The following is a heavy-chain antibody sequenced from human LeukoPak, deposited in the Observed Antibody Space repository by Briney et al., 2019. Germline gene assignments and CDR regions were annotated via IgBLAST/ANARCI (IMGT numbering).Heavy chain of an antibody. CDR3: ARFRHYLRVRGLTRSDYYYYYYMDV. Sequence: GGSLRLSCAASGFTFDDYAMHWVRQAPGKGLEWVSLISWDGGSTYYADSVKGRFTISRDNAKNSLYLQMNSLRAEDTAVYYCARFRHYLRVRGLTRSDYYYYYYMDVWGKGTTVTISS. D-gene: IGHD3-10*01. CDR2: ISWDGGST. V-gene: IGHV3-43D*03. J-gene: IGHJ6*03. CDR1: GFTFDDYA.